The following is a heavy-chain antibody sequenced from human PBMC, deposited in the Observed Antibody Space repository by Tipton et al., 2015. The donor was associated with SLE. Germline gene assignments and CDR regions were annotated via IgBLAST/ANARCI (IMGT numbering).Heavy chain of an antibody. D-gene: IGHD2-15*01. V-gene: IGHV4-34*01. Sequence: TLSLTCAVYGGSFSGYYWSWIRQPPGKGLEWIGEINHSGGTNYNPSLKSRVTISVDTSKNQSSLKLSSVTAADTAVYYCTSLVAGDVWGKGTTVTVSS. CDR1: GGSFSGYY. J-gene: IGHJ6*04. CDR2: INHSGGT. CDR3: TSLVAGDV.